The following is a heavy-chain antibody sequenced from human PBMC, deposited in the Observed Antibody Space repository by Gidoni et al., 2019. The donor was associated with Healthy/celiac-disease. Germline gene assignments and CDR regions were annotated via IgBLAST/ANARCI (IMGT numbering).Heavy chain of an antibody. CDR3: ARVYYDILTGSFDY. D-gene: IGHD3-9*01. Sequence: QVQLVESGGGLVKPGGSLRLSCAASGFTFSDYYMSWIRQAPGKGLEWVSYISSSSSYTNYADSVKGRFTISRDNAKNSLYLQMNSLRAEDTAVYYCARVYYDILTGSFDYWGQGTLVTVSS. J-gene: IGHJ4*02. CDR2: ISSSSSYT. V-gene: IGHV3-11*05. CDR1: GFTFSDYY.